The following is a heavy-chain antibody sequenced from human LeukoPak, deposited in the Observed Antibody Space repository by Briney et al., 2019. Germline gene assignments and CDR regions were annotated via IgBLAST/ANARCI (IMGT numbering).Heavy chain of an antibody. J-gene: IGHJ5*02. CDR3: AREGVSTILTGFWFDP. D-gene: IGHD3-9*01. CDR1: GYTFTIYG. V-gene: IGHV1-18*01. CDR2: ISAYNGNT. Sequence: ASVKVSCTASGYTFTIYGISWVRQAPGQGLEWMGWISAYNGNTNYAQKLQGRVTMTTDTSTSTAYMELRSLRSDDTAVYYCAREGVSTILTGFWFDPWGQGTLVTVSS.